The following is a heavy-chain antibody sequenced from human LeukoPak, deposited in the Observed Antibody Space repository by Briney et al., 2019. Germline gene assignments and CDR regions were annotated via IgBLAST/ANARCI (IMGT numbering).Heavy chain of an antibody. CDR2: ISGSGGST. CDR3: AKADGELTVVLTFDFDY. J-gene: IGHJ4*02. CDR1: GFTFSRYA. V-gene: IGHV3-23*01. Sequence: GGSLRLSCAASGFTFSRYAMSWVRQAPGKGLEWVSAISGSGGSTYYADSVKGRFTISRDNSKNTLYLQMNSLRAEDTAVYYCAKADGELTVVLTFDFDYWSQGTLVTVSS. D-gene: IGHD3-16*01.